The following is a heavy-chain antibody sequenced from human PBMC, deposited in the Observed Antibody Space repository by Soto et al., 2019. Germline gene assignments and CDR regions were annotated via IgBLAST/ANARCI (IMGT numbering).Heavy chain of an antibody. J-gene: IGHJ4*02. CDR1: GDTFAFYS. V-gene: IGHV1-69*02. D-gene: IGHD3-10*01. CDR3: ATKYGSGYQAFDY. CDR2: INPILNMS. Sequence: QVQLVQSGAEVKRPGSSVKVSCKASGDTFAFYSINWVRQAPGLGLEWMGRINPILNMSNYAQRFQGRVTMTADKSTSTAYVVLNSLIYEDKDIYYCATKYGSGYQAFDYWGQGALVTVSS.